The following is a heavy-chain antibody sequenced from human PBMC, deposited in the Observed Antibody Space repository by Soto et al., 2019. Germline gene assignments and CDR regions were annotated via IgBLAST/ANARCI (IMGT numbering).Heavy chain of an antibody. CDR1: GYTFTDHN. Sequence: QVQLVQSGAEVKRPGASVKVSCKASGYTFTDHNMYWVRQAPGQGLEWIAYINPKSGDTNSAQKFQGMVTVTRDTSISTVYMELRSLGSDDTALYYCATGFGSSWFGPWGQGTLVTVSS. V-gene: IGHV1-2*02. CDR2: INPKSGDT. D-gene: IGHD3-3*01. CDR3: ATGFGSSWFGP. J-gene: IGHJ5*02.